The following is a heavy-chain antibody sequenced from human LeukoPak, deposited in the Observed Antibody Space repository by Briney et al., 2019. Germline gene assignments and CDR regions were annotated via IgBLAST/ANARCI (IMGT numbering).Heavy chain of an antibody. CDR1: GFTFSSYA. CDR3: AKDLNSWNPWYFDY. D-gene: IGHD1-1*01. V-gene: IGHV3-30-3*01. Sequence: GGSLRLSCAASGFTFSSYAMHWVRQAPGKGLEWVAVISYDGSNKYYADSVKGRFTISRDNSKNTLYLQMNSLRAEDTAVYYCAKDLNSWNPWYFDYWGQGTLVTVSS. J-gene: IGHJ4*02. CDR2: ISYDGSNK.